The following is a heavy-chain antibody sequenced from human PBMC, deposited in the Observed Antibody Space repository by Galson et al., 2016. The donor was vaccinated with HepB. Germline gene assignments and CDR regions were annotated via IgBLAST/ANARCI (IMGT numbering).Heavy chain of an antibody. Sequence: SLRLSCAASGFTFSSYWMNWVRQAPGKGLEWVANIKQDGSEKYYVDSVKGRFTISRDNAKNSLYLQMNSLRAEDTAVYYCARALYLYDFWSGYYGTGYYGMDVWGQGTTVTVSS. J-gene: IGHJ6*02. D-gene: IGHD3-3*01. CDR2: IKQDGSEK. CDR1: GFTFSSYW. CDR3: ARALYLYDFWSGYYGTGYYGMDV. V-gene: IGHV3-7*04.